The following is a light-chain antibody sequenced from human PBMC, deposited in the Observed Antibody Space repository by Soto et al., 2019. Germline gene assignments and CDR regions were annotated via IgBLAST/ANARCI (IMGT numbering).Light chain of an antibody. J-gene: IGKJ1*01. CDR1: QSVSSN. Sequence: EIVMTQSPATLSVSPGERATLSCRASQSVSSNLAWYQKKPGQAPRLLIYGESTRATGIPARFSGSGSGTEFTLTISSLQSEDFAVYYCQQYNNWPRTFGQGTKV. CDR2: GES. V-gene: IGKV3-15*01. CDR3: QQYNNWPRT.